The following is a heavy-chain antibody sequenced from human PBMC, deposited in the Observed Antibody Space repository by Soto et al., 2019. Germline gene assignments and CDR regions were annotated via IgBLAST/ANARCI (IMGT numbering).Heavy chain of an antibody. CDR1: GGSISSYY. J-gene: IGHJ4*02. CDR2: IYYSGST. CDR3: ARGGGRGELPEPTYFDY. V-gene: IGHV4-59*01. Sequence: SETLSLTCTVSGGSISSYYWSWIRQPPGKGLEWIGYIYYSGSTNYNPSLKSRVTISVDTSKNQFSLKLSSVTAADTAVYYCARGGGRGELPEPTYFDYWGQGTLVTVSS. D-gene: IGHD1-26*01.